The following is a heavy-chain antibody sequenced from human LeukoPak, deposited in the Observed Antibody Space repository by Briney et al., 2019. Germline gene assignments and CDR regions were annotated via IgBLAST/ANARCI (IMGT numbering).Heavy chain of an antibody. D-gene: IGHD2/OR15-2a*01. CDR2: IYYSGST. J-gene: IGHJ2*01. V-gene: IGHV4-59*02. CDR1: GGSVSGYY. Sequence: AETLSLTCAASGGSVSGYYWTWMRQPPGKGLEWIGCIYYSGSTTYNASLEKRGTISIDTTTNHFHHKLMSVTAADTPVFFCVRANYFHLWGRGPRVSVS. CDR3: VRANYFHL.